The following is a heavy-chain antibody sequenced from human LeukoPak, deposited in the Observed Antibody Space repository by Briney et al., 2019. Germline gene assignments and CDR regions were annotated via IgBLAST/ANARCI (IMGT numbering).Heavy chain of an antibody. J-gene: IGHJ4*02. Sequence: PSETLSLTCTVSGGSISSSSYYWGWIRQPPGKGLEWIGSIYYSGSTYYNPSLKSRVTISVDTSKNQFSLKLSSVTAADTAVYYCARYLIQLTGDEGYFDYWGQGTLVAVSS. V-gene: IGHV4-39*01. D-gene: IGHD7-27*01. CDR1: GGSISSSSYY. CDR2: IYYSGST. CDR3: ARYLIQLTGDEGYFDY.